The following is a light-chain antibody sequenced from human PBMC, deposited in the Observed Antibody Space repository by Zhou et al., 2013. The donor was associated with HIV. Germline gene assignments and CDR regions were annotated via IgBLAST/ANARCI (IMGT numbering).Light chain of an antibody. CDR3: QKYDNAPWA. CDR2: NAY. J-gene: IGKJ1*01. CDR1: QGIGYS. V-gene: IGKV1-27*01. Sequence: DIQMTQSPSSLSASVGDRVTITCRASQGIGYSLAWYQQKPGKVPKLLIYNAYTLLSGVPSRFSGMGSGTDFTLTISSLQPEDVATYYCQKYDNAPWAFGQGTKVEVK.